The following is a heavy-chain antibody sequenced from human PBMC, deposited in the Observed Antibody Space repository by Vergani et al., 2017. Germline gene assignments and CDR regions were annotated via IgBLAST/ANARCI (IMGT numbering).Heavy chain of an antibody. CDR2: IYYSGST. J-gene: IGHJ4*02. D-gene: IGHD3-10*01. CDR3: ARAGYYGSGSYSRLFDY. CDR1: GGSVSSGSYY. V-gene: IGHV4-61*10. Sequence: QVQLQESGPGLVKPSETLSLTCTVSGGSVSSGSYYWSWIRQPAGKGLEWIGYIYYSGSTNYNPSLKSRVTISVDTVKNQFSLKLSSVTAADTAVYYCARAGYYGSGSYSRLFDYWGQGTLVTVSS.